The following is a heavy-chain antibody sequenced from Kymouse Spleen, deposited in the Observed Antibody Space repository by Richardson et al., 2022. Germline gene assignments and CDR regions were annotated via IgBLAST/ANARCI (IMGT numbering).Heavy chain of an antibody. V-gene: IGHV3-33*01. J-gene: IGHJ5*02. CDR3: ARDRYSSSSGGNWFDP. CDR1: GFTFSSYG. CDR2: IWYDGSNK. Sequence: QVQLVESGGGVVQPGRSLRLSCAASGFTFSSYGMHWVRQAPGKGLEWVAVIWYDGSNKYYADSVKGRFTISRDNSKNTLYLQMNSLRAEDTAVYYCARDRYSSSSGGNWFDPWGQGTLVTVSS. D-gene: IGHD6-6*01.